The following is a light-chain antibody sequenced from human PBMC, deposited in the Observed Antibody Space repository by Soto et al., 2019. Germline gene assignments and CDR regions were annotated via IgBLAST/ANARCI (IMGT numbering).Light chain of an antibody. CDR3: QQYIDWPPYT. CDR1: QTVSRS. Sequence: IVMTQSPAALSLSPGERATLSCRASQTVSRSLAWYQQKPGQAPRLLIYAASTRATGIPDRFSGSGSGTDFTLTIIGLQSEDFAVYYCQQYIDWPPYTFGQGTKLEIK. V-gene: IGKV3D-15*01. J-gene: IGKJ2*01. CDR2: AAS.